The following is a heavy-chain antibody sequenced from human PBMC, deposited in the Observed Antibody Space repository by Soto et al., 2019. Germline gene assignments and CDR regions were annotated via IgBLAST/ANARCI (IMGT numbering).Heavy chain of an antibody. Sequence: GESLKISCTASGFTFGDYAMSWVRRAPGKGLEWVGFIRSKAYGGTTEYAASVKGRFTISRDDSKSIAYLQMNSLKTEDTAVYYCTRKYCGGDCYDAFDIWGQGTMVTVSS. CDR1: GFTFGDYA. CDR2: IRSKAYGGTT. D-gene: IGHD2-21*02. CDR3: TRKYCGGDCYDAFDI. V-gene: IGHV3-49*04. J-gene: IGHJ3*02.